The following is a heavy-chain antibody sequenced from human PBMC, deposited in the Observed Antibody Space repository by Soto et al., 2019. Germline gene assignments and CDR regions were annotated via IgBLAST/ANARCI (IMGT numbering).Heavy chain of an antibody. J-gene: IGHJ4*02. V-gene: IGHV4-4*02. CDR1: GGSISSTNW. D-gene: IGHD6-19*01. CDR3: VRDSGNGWKDY. Sequence: QVQLQESGPGLVKPSGTLSLTCAVSGGSISSTNWWNWVRQPPGKGLEWIGEIDHSGSTNYIPSLKSRVTMSVDKPKNQFSLKLSSVTAADTAVYYCVRDSGNGWKDYWGQGTLVTVSS. CDR2: IDHSGST.